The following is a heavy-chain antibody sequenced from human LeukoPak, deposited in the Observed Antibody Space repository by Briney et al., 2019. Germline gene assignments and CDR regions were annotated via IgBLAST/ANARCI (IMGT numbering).Heavy chain of an antibody. D-gene: IGHD3-22*01. CDR1: GFTFSNAW. Sequence: GGSLRLSCAASGFTFSNAWMSWVRQAPGKGLEWVGRIKSKTDGGTTDYAAPVKGRFTISRDDSKNTLYPQMNSLKTEDTAVYYCTTDRSYDSSGYYYYYYYGMDVWGQGTTATVSS. CDR3: TTDRSYDSSGYYYYYYYGMDV. J-gene: IGHJ6*02. CDR2: IKSKTDGGTT. V-gene: IGHV3-15*01.